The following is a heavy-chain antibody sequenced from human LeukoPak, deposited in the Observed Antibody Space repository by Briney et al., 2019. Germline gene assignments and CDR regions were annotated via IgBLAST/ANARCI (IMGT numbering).Heavy chain of an antibody. D-gene: IGHD6-19*01. V-gene: IGHV4-61*02. CDR1: GGSISSGSYY. J-gene: IGHJ4*02. Sequence: SQTLSLTCTVSGGSISSGSYYWSWIRQPAGKGLEWIGRIYTSGSTNYNPSPKSRVTISVDTSKNQFSLKLSSVTAADTAVYYCARVPIAVAARGYWGQGTLDTVSS. CDR3: ARVPIAVAARGY. CDR2: IYTSGST.